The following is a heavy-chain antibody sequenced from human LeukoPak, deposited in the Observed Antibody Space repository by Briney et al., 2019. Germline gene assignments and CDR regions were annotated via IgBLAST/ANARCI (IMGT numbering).Heavy chain of an antibody. CDR2: ITPNSGGT. V-gene: IGHV1-2*02. CDR1: GYTFTGYY. J-gene: IGHJ3*02. CDR3: ARVLRWNYVEDAFDI. D-gene: IGHD1-7*01. Sequence: ASVKVSCKASGYTFTGYYIDWVRQAPGQGLEWMGWITPNSGGTKYGQKFQGRVTTTRDTSISTAYMELSSLRSDDTAVYYCARVLRWNYVEDAFDIWGQGTMVTVSS.